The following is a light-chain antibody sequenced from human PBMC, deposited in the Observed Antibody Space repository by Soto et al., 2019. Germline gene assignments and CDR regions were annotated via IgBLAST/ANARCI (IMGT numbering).Light chain of an antibody. V-gene: IGKV4-1*01. CDR1: QSLLYSSNNKNK. CDR3: QHYYTTPVT. J-gene: IGKJ4*01. Sequence: DIVMTQSPDSLAVSLGERATINCKSSQSLLYSSNNKNKLAWYQQKPGQPPKLLIYWASTRESGVPDRFSGSGSGKDFTLTISSLQAEDVAVYYCQHYYTTPVTFGGGTKVEI. CDR2: WAS.